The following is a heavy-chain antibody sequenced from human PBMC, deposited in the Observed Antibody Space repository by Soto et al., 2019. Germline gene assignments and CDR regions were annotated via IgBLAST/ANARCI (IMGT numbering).Heavy chain of an antibody. CDR3: TRGPRSTSTGTGAF. CDR2: INDDGIST. V-gene: IGHV3-74*01. J-gene: IGHJ4*02. Sequence: EVQLVESGGGLVQPGGSLRLSCAASGFTFKMFWMHWVRQAPGKGPEWVSRINDDGISTNYADSVKGRFTISRDNAKNTLYLQMNALRVEDTAFYYCTRGPRSTSTGTGAFWGQGTLVTVSS. D-gene: IGHD1-1*01. CDR1: GFTFKMFW.